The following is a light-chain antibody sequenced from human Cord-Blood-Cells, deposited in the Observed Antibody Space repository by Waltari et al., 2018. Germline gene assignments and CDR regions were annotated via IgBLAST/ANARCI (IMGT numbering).Light chain of an antibody. Sequence: EIVMTQSPATLSVSPGERATLSCRTSQSVSSNLAWYQQKPSQAPRLLIYVASTRATGIPARFSGSGYGTEYTLHISSLQSEDFAVYYCQQYNNWPPAYTFGQGTKLEIK. CDR3: QQYNNWPPAYT. J-gene: IGKJ2*01. CDR2: VAS. V-gene: IGKV3-15*01. CDR1: QSVSSN.